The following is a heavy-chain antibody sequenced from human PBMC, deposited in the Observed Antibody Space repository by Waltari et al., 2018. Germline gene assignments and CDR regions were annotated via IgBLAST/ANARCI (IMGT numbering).Heavy chain of an antibody. CDR3: GSGSAWYGYFDL. Sequence: EVQLVESGGGLIQPGGSLRLSCAASGFTVSGKYMIWVRQAPGKGLEWVSVIYSGGSTYYADSVKGRVTISRDTSRKTLYLQMNSLRAEDTAVYYCGSGSAWYGYFDLWGRGTLVTVSS. V-gene: IGHV3-53*01. D-gene: IGHD6-19*01. CDR2: IYSGGST. J-gene: IGHJ2*01. CDR1: GFTVSGKY.